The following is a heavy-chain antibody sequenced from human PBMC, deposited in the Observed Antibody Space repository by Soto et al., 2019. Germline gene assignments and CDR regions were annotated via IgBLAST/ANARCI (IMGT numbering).Heavy chain of an antibody. CDR1: GFTFSSYA. CDR2: ISGSGGST. CDR3: AKGPRTIFGVVIGPNFDY. D-gene: IGHD3-3*01. V-gene: IGHV3-23*01. J-gene: IGHJ4*02. Sequence: GGSLRLSCAASGFTFSSYAMSWVRQAPGKGLEWVSAISGSGGSTYYADSVKGRFTISRDNSKNTLYLQMNSLRAEDTAVYYCAKGPRTIFGVVIGPNFDYWGQGTLVTVSS.